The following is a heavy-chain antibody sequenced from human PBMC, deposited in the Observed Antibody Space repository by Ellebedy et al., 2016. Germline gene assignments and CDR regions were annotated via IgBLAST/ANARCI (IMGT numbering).Heavy chain of an antibody. CDR2: ISWNSGSI. CDR3: AKDRKYSLGSGLGYGMDV. J-gene: IGHJ6*02. CDR1: GFTFDDYA. V-gene: IGHV3-9*01. D-gene: IGHD3-10*01. Sequence: SLKISXAASGFTFDDYAMHWVRQAPGKGLEWVSGISWNSGSIGYADSVKGRFTISRDNAKNSLYLQMNSLRAEDTALYYCAKDRKYSLGSGLGYGMDVWGQGTTVTVSS.